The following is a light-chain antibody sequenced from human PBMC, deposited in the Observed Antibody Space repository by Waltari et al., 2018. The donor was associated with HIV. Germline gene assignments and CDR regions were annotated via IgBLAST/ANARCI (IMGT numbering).Light chain of an antibody. CDR3: SSYAGSNRFVV. CDR2: EVT. Sequence: QSALTQPPSASGSPGQSVAISCTGTSSDIGAYNFVSWYQQQPGSAPKLIIFEVTKRPTGVPDRFSGSKSGNTASLTVSGLLPEDDADYYCSSYAGSNRFVVFSGGTRLTVL. CDR1: SSDIGAYNF. J-gene: IGLJ2*01. V-gene: IGLV2-8*01.